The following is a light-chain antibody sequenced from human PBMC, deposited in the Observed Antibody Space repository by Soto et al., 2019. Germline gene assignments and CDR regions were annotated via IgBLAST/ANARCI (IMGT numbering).Light chain of an antibody. CDR2: GAS. V-gene: IGKV3-20*01. Sequence: VMTQSPATLSASPGERATLSCRASQSVSSNLAWYQQKPGQAPRLLIYGASTRATGIPDRFSGSGSGTDFTLTISRLEPEDSAVYYCQQYGSSPTWTFGQGTKVDIK. CDR1: QSVSSN. J-gene: IGKJ1*01. CDR3: QQYGSSPTWT.